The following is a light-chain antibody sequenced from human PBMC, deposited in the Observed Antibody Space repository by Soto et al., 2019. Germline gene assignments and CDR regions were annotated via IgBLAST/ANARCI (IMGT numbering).Light chain of an antibody. J-gene: IGLJ2*01. CDR2: EGS. CDR1: SXXXGSYNL. CDR3: CSYAGSSTLVV. V-gene: IGLV2-23*01. Sequence: QXAXTQPASVSGXXXXSXXXXXXGTSXXXGSYNLVSWYQQHPGKAPKLMIYEGSKRPSGVSNRFSGSKSGNTASLTISGLQAEDEADYYCCSYAGSSTLVVFGGGTKLTVL.